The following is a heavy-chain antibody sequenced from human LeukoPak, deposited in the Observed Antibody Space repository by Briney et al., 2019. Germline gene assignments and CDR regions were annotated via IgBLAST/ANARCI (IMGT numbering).Heavy chain of an antibody. Sequence: GGSLRLSCAASGFTFSSYDMHWGRQATGKGLEWVSAIGTAVDTYYPGSVKGRFTISRENAKNSLYLQMNSLRAGDTAVYYCARGPILYYDKTGDAFDIWGQGTMVTVSS. J-gene: IGHJ3*02. CDR3: ARGPILYYDKTGDAFDI. CDR2: IGTAVDT. D-gene: IGHD3-22*01. V-gene: IGHV3-13*01. CDR1: GFTFSSYD.